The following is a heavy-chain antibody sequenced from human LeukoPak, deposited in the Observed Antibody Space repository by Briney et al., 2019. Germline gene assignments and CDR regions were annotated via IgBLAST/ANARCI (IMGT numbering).Heavy chain of an antibody. D-gene: IGHD4-17*01. CDR1: GGTFSSYA. J-gene: IGHJ4*02. V-gene: IGHV1-69*06. CDR2: IIPIFGTA. CDR3: ASSASTVTTPDY. Sequence: SVKVSCKASGGTFSSYAISWVRQAPGQGLVWMGGIIPIFGTANYAQKFQGRVTITADKSTSTAYMELSSLRSEDTAVYYCASSASTVTTPDYWGQGTLVTVSS.